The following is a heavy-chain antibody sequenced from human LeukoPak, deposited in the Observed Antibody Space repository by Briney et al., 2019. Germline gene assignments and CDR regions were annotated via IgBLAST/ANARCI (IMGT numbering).Heavy chain of an antibody. CDR3: ARPGHRSRYFDY. V-gene: IGHV5-51*01. CDR2: INPGDSDT. D-gene: IGHD2-2*01. J-gene: IGHJ4*01. Sequence: GESLKISCQGSGYSFTNYWIGWVRQMPGKGLEWMGSINPGDSDTKYSPSFQGQVTISADKSISTAYLQWSSLKASDTAMYYCARPGHRSRYFDYWGHGTLVTVSS. CDR1: GYSFTNYW.